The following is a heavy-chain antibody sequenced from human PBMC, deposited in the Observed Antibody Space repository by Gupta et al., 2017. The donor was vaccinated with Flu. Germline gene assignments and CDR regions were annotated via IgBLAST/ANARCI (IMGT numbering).Heavy chain of an antibody. CDR2: INPFFGVA. V-gene: IGHV1-69*17. J-gene: IGHJ2*01. CDR1: GGTLDTYT. D-gene: IGHD5-24*01. Sequence: QVQLVQPGAEVKKPGSSVKVSCKASGGTLDTYTVSWVRQAPGQGLEWMGGINPFFGVANYAQKFQGRVTITADKSANIAYMELRSLTSEDTAVYYCARWSTIITRRTDWYFDLWGRGTPVTVAS. CDR3: ARWSTIITRRTDWYFDL.